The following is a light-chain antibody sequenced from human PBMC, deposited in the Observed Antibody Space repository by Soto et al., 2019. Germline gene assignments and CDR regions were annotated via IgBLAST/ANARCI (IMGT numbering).Light chain of an antibody. V-gene: IGLV2-23*01. CDR2: EGS. CDR1: SSDVGSYNL. CDR3: CSYAGSSTDV. J-gene: IGLJ1*01. Sequence: QSALTQPASVSGSPGQSITISCTGTSSDVGSYNLLSWYQQHPGKAPKLMIYEGSKRPSGVSNRFSGSKSGNTAALTISGLQAEDEADYYCCSYAGSSTDVFGTGTKLTVL.